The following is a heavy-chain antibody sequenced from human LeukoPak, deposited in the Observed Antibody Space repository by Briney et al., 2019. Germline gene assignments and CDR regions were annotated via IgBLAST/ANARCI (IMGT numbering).Heavy chain of an antibody. CDR2: ISSSSSYI. CDR1: GFTFSSYS. Sequence: GGSLRLSCAASGFTFSSYSMNWVRQAPGKGLEWVSSISSSSSYIYYADSVKGRFTISRDNAKNSLYLQMNSLRAEDTAVYYCAKDGWGATYYFDYWGQGTLVTVSS. J-gene: IGHJ4*02. V-gene: IGHV3-21*01. CDR3: AKDGWGATYYFDY. D-gene: IGHD1-26*01.